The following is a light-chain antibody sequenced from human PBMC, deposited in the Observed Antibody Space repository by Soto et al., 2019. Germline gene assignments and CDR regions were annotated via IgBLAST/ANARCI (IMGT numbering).Light chain of an antibody. J-gene: IGKJ4*01. Sequence: EIVLTQSPGTLSLSPGERATLSCRASQSVTSSHLAWYQQKTGQAPRLLIYAASSRATCIPDRFNGSGSGTVYTITISRVEPEEFEVENCQQCCDSPLVTVGGGTKVEI. CDR2: AAS. CDR3: QQCCDSPLVT. V-gene: IGKV3-20*01. CDR1: QSVTSSH.